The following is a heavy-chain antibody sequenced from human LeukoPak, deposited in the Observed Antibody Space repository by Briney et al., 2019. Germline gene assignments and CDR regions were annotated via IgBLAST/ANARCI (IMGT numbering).Heavy chain of an antibody. J-gene: IGHJ5*02. CDR1: GFTFSDYG. Sequence: GGSLRLSCAASGFTFSDYGMSWVRQAPGKGLEWVSSISSSSSYIYYADSVKGRFTISRDNAKNSLYLQMNSLRAEDTAVYYCARDRLGYCSGGSCYSDWFDPWGQGTLVTVSS. D-gene: IGHD2-15*01. CDR2: ISSSSSYI. V-gene: IGHV3-21*01. CDR3: ARDRLGYCSGGSCYSDWFDP.